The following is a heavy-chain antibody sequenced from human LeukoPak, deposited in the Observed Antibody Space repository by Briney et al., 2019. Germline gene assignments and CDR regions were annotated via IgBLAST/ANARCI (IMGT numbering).Heavy chain of an antibody. J-gene: IGHJ4*02. CDR1: GYTFTGYY. V-gene: IGHV1-2*02. CDR2: INPNSGGT. Sequence: ASVKVSCKASGYTFTGYYMHWVRHAPGQGLEWMGWINPNSGGTNYAQKFQGRVTMTRDTSISTAYMELSRLRSDDTAVYYCARDGTIFGVVDLDYWGQGTLVTVSS. D-gene: IGHD3-3*01. CDR3: ARDGTIFGVVDLDY.